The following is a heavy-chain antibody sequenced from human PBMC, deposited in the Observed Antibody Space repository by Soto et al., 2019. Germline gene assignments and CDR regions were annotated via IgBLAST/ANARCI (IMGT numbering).Heavy chain of an antibody. J-gene: IGHJ5*02. CDR1: GFTFSSYS. D-gene: IGHD1-26*01. CDR3: ARDLGGGSYSSWFDP. V-gene: IGHV3-21*01. CDR2: ISSSSSYI. Sequence: PGGSLRLSCAASGFTFSSYSMNWVRQAPGKGLEWVSSISSSSSYIYYADSVKGRFTISRDNAKNSLYLQMNSLRAEDTAVYYCARDLGGGSYSSWFDPWGQGNRVTVSS.